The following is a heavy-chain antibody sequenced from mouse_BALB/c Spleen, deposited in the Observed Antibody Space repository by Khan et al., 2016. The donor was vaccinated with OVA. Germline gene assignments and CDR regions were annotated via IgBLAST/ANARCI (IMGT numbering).Heavy chain of an antibody. D-gene: IGHD2-14*01. J-gene: IGHJ3*01. V-gene: IGHV1-18*01. CDR2: VNPSNGDT. Sequence: VQLKQSGPDLVKPGASVKISCTASGYSFTAYYMHWVQESHGKTLECIGRVNPSNGDTTYNQKFRGQAILTVDKSSSTAYMELRSLTSEDSAVYYCVRRYEFFAYWGQGTLVTVSA. CDR3: VRRYEFFAY. CDR1: GYSFTAYY.